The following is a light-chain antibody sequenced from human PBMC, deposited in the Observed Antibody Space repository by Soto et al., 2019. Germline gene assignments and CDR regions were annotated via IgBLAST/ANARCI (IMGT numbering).Light chain of an antibody. V-gene: IGLV1-44*01. J-gene: IGLJ2*01. CDR1: TSNLGSYT. Sequence: QSVLTQPPSASGTPGHRVTISCSGSTSNLGSYTVNWYQQLPGTAPKLLIYSDNQRPSGVPDRFSASKSGTSASLAISGLRSEDEADYYCAAWDASLNGHVFGAGTKLTVL. CDR3: AAWDASLNGHV. CDR2: SDN.